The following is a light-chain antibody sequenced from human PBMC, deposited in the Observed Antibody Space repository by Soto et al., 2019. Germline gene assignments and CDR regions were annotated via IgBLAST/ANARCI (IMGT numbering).Light chain of an antibody. J-gene: IGLJ3*02. CDR2: EVS. V-gene: IGLV2-14*01. Sequence: QSALTQPASVSGSPGQSITISCTGTSSDVGGYNYVSWYQQHPGKAPKLMIYEVSNRPSGVSNRFSGSKSGNTASLTISGLQAEDEADSYCSSYTSSSTWVFGGATKLTVL. CDR3: SSYTSSSTWV. CDR1: SSDVGGYNY.